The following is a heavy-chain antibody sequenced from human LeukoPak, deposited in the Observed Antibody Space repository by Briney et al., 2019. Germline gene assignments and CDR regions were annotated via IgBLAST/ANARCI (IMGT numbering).Heavy chain of an antibody. CDR2: IYSGGNT. D-gene: IGHD2-8*01. CDR1: EGSVSTNN. V-gene: IGHV3-66*02. CDR3: ARGYYWSPDAFVI. Sequence: PGGSLRLSCAASEGSVSTNNMNLVRQAPGRGLEWYSDIYSGGNTYYRDSVKCRFTISRANSKNTPYLQMTSLRPEDTAVYYCARGYYWSPDAFVIWGQGTMVTVSS. J-gene: IGHJ3*02.